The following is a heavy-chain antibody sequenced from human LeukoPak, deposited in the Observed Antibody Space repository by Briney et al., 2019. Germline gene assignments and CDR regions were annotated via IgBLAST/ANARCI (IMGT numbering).Heavy chain of an antibody. CDR1: GGSISSYY. J-gene: IGHJ4*02. D-gene: IGHD4-17*01. V-gene: IGHV4-59*08. CDR2: ISYSGST. Sequence: PSETLSLTCTVSGGSISSYYWSWIRQPPGKGLEWIGYISYSGSTNYNSSLKSRVTMSVDTSKNQFSLILSSVTAADTAFYYCARHAAGTTYDYWGQGILVTVSS. CDR3: ARHAAGTTYDY.